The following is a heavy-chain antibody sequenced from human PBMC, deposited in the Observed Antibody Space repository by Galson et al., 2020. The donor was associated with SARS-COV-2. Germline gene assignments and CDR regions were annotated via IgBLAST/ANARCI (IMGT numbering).Heavy chain of an antibody. Sequence: SGPTLVKPTQPLTLTCTFSGFSLSTSGVGVGWIRQPPGKALEWLALIYWNANKRYSPSLKSRLTITKDTSKNQVVLTMTNMAPVDTATYYGAHTQGSPYYTSSWYAPSWGQGTLVTVSS. CDR2: IYWNANK. J-gene: IGHJ5*02. CDR3: AHTQGSPYYTSSWYAPS. V-gene: IGHV2-5*01. D-gene: IGHD6-13*01. CDR1: GFSLSTSGVG.